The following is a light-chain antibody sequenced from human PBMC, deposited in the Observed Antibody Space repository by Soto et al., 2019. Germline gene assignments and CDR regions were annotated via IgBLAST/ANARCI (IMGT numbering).Light chain of an antibody. CDR3: QQYSTSFFT. J-gene: IGKJ3*01. V-gene: IGKV1-5*03. CDR1: QNIDSA. CDR2: KAS. Sequence: DIQMTQSPATLSASVGDRVTITCRASQNIDSALAWYQKKPGTAPKPLIYKASTLASGVPSRFSGRGSGPQLTLTISSLQPDDVASYYCQQYSTSFFTFGPGTSVDLK.